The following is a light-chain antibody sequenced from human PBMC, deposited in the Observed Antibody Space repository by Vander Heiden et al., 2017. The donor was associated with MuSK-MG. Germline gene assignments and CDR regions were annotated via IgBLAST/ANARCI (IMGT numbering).Light chain of an antibody. V-gene: IGKV3-20*01. J-gene: IGKJ2*01. CDR2: AAS. CDR3: QQYGTSPRYT. CDR1: QSVSSSY. Sequence: EVVLTQSPGTLSLSPGESATLSCRASQSVSSSYLVWYQQKPGQAPRVLIYAASTRATGIPDRFSGSGSGTDFTLTISRLEPEDFAVYYCQQYGTSPRYTFGQGTKLEIK.